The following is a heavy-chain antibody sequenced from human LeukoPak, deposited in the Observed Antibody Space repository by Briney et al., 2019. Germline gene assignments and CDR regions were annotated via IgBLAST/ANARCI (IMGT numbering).Heavy chain of an antibody. J-gene: IGHJ4*02. CDR1: GDSISSSSYY. CDR2: IYHSGST. D-gene: IGHD2-15*01. V-gene: IGHV4-39*01. Sequence: TSETLSLTCTVSGDSISSSSYYWGWIRQPPGKGLEWVASIYHSGSTSYNPSLKSRVTISVDTSKNQFSLKLSSVTAADTAVYYCARLGGYCSGSSCYWLDYWGQGTLVTVSA. CDR3: ARLGGYCSGSSCYWLDY.